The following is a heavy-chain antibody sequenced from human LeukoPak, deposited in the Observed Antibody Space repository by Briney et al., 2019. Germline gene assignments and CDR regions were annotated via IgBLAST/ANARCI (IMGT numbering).Heavy chain of an antibody. Sequence: GGSLRLSCAASGFTVSSNYMTWVRQAPGKGLEWVSVIYSGGGTYYADSVKGRFTISRDNSKNTRYLQMNSLRAEDTAVYYCARDSYGTGVHYYCYYYMDVWGKGTTVTVSS. CDR1: GFTVSSNY. CDR3: ARDSYGTGVHYYCYYYMDV. V-gene: IGHV3-66*02. CDR2: IYSGGGT. D-gene: IGHD5-18*01. J-gene: IGHJ6*03.